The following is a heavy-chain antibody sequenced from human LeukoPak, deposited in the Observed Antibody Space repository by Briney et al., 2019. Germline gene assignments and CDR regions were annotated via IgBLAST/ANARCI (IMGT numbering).Heavy chain of an antibody. J-gene: IGHJ4*02. CDR3: ARGRGRGTAWLPLDY. CDR2: ISYDGSNK. Sequence: GGSLRLSCAASGFTFSSYAMHWVRQAPGKGLEWVAVISYDGSNKYYADSVKGRFTISRDNSKNTLYLQMNSLRAEDTTVYYCARGRGRGTAWLPLDYWGQGTLVTVSS. CDR1: GFTFSSYA. D-gene: IGHD3-16*01. V-gene: IGHV3-30-3*01.